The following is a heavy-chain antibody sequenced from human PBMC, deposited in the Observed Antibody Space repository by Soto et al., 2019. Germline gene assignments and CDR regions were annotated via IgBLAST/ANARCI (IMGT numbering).Heavy chain of an antibody. CDR3: AHRNYDFWSGYPPPVDY. CDR1: LFSLSTSGVG. D-gene: IGHD3-3*01. V-gene: IGHV2-5*01. J-gene: IGHJ4*02. Sequence: SGPTLVNPTQTLTLTCTFALFSLSTSGVGVGWIRQPPGKALEWLALIYWNDDKRYSPSLKSRLTITKDTSKNQVVLTMTNMDPVDTATYYCAHRNYDFWSGYPPPVDYWGQGTLVTVSS. CDR2: IYWNDDK.